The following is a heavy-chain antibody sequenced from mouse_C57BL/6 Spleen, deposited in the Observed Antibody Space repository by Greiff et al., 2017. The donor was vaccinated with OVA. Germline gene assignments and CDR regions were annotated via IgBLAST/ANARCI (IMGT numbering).Heavy chain of an antibody. V-gene: IGHV1-81*01. J-gene: IGHJ3*01. CDR1: GYTFTSYG. CDR2: IYPRSGNT. CDR3: ARGLAY. Sequence: QVKLQQSGAELARPGASVQLSCKASGYTFTSYGISWVKQRTGQGLEWIGEIYPRSGNTYSNEKFKGKATLTADKSSSTAYMELRSLTSEDSAVYFCARGLAYWGQGTLVTVSA.